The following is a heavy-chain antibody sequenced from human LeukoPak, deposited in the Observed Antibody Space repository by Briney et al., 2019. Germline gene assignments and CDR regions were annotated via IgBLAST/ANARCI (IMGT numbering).Heavy chain of an antibody. J-gene: IGHJ5*02. CDR2: IYYSGST. CDR3: VREVGDADSDNWFDP. CDR1: GGSISPYY. D-gene: IGHD2-21*02. V-gene: IGHV4-59*01. Sequence: SETLSLTCAVSGGSISPYYWSWIRQPPGKGLEWIGYIYYSGSTNYNPSLKSRVTISIDTSGNQISLILRSVTAADTAVYYCVREVGDADSDNWFDPWGQGTLVTVSS.